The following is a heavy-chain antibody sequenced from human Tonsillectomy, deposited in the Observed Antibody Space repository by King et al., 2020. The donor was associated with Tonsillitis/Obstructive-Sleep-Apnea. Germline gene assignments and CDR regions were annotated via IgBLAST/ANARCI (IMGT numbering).Heavy chain of an antibody. CDR3: AKDRYEHYDFWSGTTDY. V-gene: IGHV3-23*04. J-gene: IGHJ4*02. Sequence: VQLVESGGGLVQPGGSLRLSCAAAGFTFSSYAISWVRQAPGKGLEWVSAISGSGGSTYYADSVKGRFPISRDNSKNTLYLQMNSLRAEDTAVYYCAKDRYEHYDFWSGTTDYWGQGTLVTVSS. CDR1: GFTFSSYA. D-gene: IGHD3-3*01. CDR2: ISGSGGST.